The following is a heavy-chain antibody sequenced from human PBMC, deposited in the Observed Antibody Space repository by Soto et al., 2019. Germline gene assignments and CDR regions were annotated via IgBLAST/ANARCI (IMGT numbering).Heavy chain of an antibody. Sequence: EVPLVESGGGLVQPGGSLRLSCAASGFTFSSYAMNWVRQAPGKGLEYVSAISSNGGSTNYANSVKGRFTISRDNSKNTLYLQMGSLRAEDMAVYYCARRDGYNFDYWGQGTLVTVSS. CDR2: ISSNGGST. J-gene: IGHJ4*02. D-gene: IGHD5-12*01. CDR1: GFTFSSYA. CDR3: ARRDGYNFDY. V-gene: IGHV3-64*01.